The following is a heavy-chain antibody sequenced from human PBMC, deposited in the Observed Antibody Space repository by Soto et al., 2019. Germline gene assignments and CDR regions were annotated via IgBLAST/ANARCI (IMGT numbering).Heavy chain of an antibody. CDR1: GGSISSSSYY. V-gene: IGHV4-39*01. Sequence: QLQLQESGPGLVKLSETLSLTCTVSGGSISSSSYYWGWIRQPPGKGLEWIGSIYYSGSTYYNPSLKSRVTISVDTSKNKFALKLRSVTAADTAVYYCARQRTYYYDSSGYEAFDIWGQGTMVTVSS. CDR2: IYYSGST. D-gene: IGHD3-22*01. J-gene: IGHJ3*02. CDR3: ARQRTYYYDSSGYEAFDI.